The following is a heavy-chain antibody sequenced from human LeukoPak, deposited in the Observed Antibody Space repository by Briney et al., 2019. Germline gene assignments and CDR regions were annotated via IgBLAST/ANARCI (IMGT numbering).Heavy chain of an antibody. CDR1: GFTFSNYA. CDR2: IVGSGGST. V-gene: IGHV3-23*01. Sequence: GGSLRLSYAASGFTFSNYAMSWVRQAPGKGLEWVSAIVGSGGSTYYADSVKGRFTISRDNPKNTLYLQMNSLRAEDTAVYYCAKWGDYDILTGYYDSDYWGQGTLVTVSS. D-gene: IGHD3-9*01. J-gene: IGHJ4*02. CDR3: AKWGDYDILTGYYDSDY.